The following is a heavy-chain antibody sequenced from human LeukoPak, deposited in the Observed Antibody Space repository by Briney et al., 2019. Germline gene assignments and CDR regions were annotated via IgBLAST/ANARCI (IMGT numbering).Heavy chain of an antibody. J-gene: IGHJ6*02. CDR2: ISYDGSNK. D-gene: IGHD2-2*01. Sequence: GGSLRLSCAASGFTFGSYAMHWVRQAPGKGLEWVAVISYDGSNKYYADSVKGRFTISRDNSKNTLYLQMNSLRAEDTAVYYCARERTSWPYYYGMDVWGQGTTVTVSS. CDR3: ARERTSWPYYYGMDV. V-gene: IGHV3-30*04. CDR1: GFTFGSYA.